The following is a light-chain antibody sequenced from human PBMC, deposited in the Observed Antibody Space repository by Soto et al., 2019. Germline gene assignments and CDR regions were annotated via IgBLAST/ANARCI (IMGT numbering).Light chain of an antibody. CDR2: WAS. CDR3: QQYYSTPPS. V-gene: IGKV4-1*01. CDR1: QSVLYSSNNKNY. Sequence: DIVMTQSPDSLAVSLGERATINCKSSQSVLYSSNNKNYLAWYQQKPGQPPKLLIYWASTRESGVPDRFSGSGSGTDFTLTISSRQAEDVAVYYCQQYYSTPPSFGPGTKVDI. J-gene: IGKJ3*01.